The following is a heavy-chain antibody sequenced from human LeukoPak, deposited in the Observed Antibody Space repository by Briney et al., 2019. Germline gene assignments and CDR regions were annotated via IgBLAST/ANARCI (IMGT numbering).Heavy chain of an antibody. V-gene: IGHV5-51*01. Sequence: PGESLKISXKGSGSSFPSYWTAWVRQMPGKGLEWMGIIYPGDSDTRYSPSFQGQVTISADKSISTASLQWSSLKASDTAMYYCARPYDSGWTGFEYWGQGTLVTVSS. CDR3: ARPYDSGWTGFEY. CDR2: IYPGDSDT. J-gene: IGHJ4*02. CDR1: GSSFPSYW. D-gene: IGHD6-19*01.